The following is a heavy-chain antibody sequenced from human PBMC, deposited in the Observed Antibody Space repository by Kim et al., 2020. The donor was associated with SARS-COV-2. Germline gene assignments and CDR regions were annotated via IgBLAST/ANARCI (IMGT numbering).Heavy chain of an antibody. CDR2: IKQDGSAK. V-gene: IGHV3-7*01. CDR1: GLTLRTYW. Sequence: GGSLRLSCAVSGLTLRTYWMTWVRQAPGKGLEWVAHIKQDGSAKYYVDSVKGRFTISRDNAKNSVDMQMNSLRAEDTAVYYCAREIDTTGGFDIWGQGTMVTVSS. D-gene: IGHD1-1*01. J-gene: IGHJ3*02. CDR3: AREIDTTGGFDI.